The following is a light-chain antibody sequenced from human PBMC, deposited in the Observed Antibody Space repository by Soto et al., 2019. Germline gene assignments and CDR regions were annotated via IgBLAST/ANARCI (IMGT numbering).Light chain of an antibody. Sequence: VLTQSPSTPSLSPGERATLSCRASQRFSNNCGGRYQQRPGQAPGLLIDDASSRATGVPERFSGGGYRTDFTLTISRLELEVFAVCYCQQYGSSRGKFGQGTKVEIK. CDR1: QRFSNNC. CDR2: DAS. V-gene: IGKV3-20*01. CDR3: QQYGSSRGK. J-gene: IGKJ1*01.